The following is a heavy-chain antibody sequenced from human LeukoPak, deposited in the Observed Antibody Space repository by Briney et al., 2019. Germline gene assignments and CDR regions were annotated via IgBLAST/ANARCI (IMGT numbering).Heavy chain of an antibody. D-gene: IGHD3-9*01. V-gene: IGHV4-61*02. CDR3: ARGPGRYFDWLPRKSPKYYFDY. J-gene: IGHJ4*02. CDR1: GGSISSGSYY. CDR2: IYTSGST. Sequence: SETLSLTCTVSGGSISSGSYYWGWIRQPAGKGLEWIGRIYTSGSTNYNPSLKSRVTISVDTSKNQFSLKLSSVTAADTAVYYCARGPGRYFDWLPRKSPKYYFDYWGQGTLVTVSS.